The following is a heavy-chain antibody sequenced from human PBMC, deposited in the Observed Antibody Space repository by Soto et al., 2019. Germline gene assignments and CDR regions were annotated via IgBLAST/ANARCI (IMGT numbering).Heavy chain of an antibody. CDR2: ILYDGSNK. D-gene: IGHD2-2*01. CDR3: AKSRDAYNFYFYYGMDV. J-gene: IGHJ6*02. V-gene: IGHV3-30*18. Sequence: GSLRLSCAASGFTFSNYGMHWVRQTPGKGLEWVALILYDGSNKYYADSVKGRFTISRDNSKNTLYLQVSSLRAEDTAVYYCAKSRDAYNFYFYYGMDVWGQGTTVTVSS. CDR1: GFTFSNYG.